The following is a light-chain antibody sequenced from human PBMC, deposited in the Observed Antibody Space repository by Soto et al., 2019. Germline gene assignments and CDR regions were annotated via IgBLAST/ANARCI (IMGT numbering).Light chain of an antibody. J-gene: IGLJ1*01. CDR3: SSYTSSSTYV. Sequence: QSVVTPPPSLSGSPGQSITHSCPGTSSDVGGYNYVSWYQQHPGKAPKLMIYDVSNRPSGVSNRFSGSKSGNTASLTISGLQAEDEADYYCSSYTSSSTYVFGTGTKVTVL. CDR1: SSDVGGYNY. V-gene: IGLV2-14*01. CDR2: DVS.